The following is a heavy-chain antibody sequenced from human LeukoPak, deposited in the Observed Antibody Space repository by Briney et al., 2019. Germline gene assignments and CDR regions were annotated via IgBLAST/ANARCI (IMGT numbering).Heavy chain of an antibody. J-gene: IGHJ4*02. Sequence: GGSLRLSCAASGFTFSSYALHWVRQAPGKGLEGVGGISYDGINKYGDSVKGRFTISRDDSKNTLYLRMNSLRVEDTAVYYCATSRSVAFGELNWGQGTLVTVSS. V-gene: IGHV3-30-3*01. CDR2: ISYDGINK. CDR3: ATSRSVAFGELN. CDR1: GFTFSSYA. D-gene: IGHD3-10*01.